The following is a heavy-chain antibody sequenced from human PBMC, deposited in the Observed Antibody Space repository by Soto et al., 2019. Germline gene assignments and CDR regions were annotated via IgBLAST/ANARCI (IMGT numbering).Heavy chain of an antibody. CDR3: ARDRTTMVREMSPPIDY. V-gene: IGHV1-18*01. CDR2: INGYNGNT. CDR1: GFTFTRYG. Sequence: GASVKVSCKASGFTFTRYGISWVRQAPGQGLEWMGWINGYNGNTNYAQKLQGRVTMTTDTSTSTAYMELRGLRSDDTAVYYCARDRTTMVREMSPPIDYWGQGTLVTVSS. D-gene: IGHD3-10*01. J-gene: IGHJ4*02.